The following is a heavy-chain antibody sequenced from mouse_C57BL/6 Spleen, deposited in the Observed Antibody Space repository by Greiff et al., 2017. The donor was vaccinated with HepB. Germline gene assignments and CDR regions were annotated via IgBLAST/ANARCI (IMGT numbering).Heavy chain of an antibody. Sequence: EVMLVESGEGLVKPGGSLKLSCAASGFTFSSYAMSWVRQTPEKRLEWVAYISSGGDYIYYADTVKGRFTISRDNARNTLYLQMSSLKSEDTAMYYCTRDRYGSSSYYFDYWGQGTTLTVSS. CDR3: TRDRYGSSSYYFDY. CDR2: ISSGGDYI. J-gene: IGHJ2*01. V-gene: IGHV5-9-1*02. CDR1: GFTFSSYA. D-gene: IGHD1-1*01.